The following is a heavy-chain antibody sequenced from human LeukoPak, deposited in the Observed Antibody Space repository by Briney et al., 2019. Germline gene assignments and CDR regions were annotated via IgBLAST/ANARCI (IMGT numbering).Heavy chain of an antibody. Sequence: ASVKVSCKASGYTFTSYGISWVRQAPGQGLEWMGWISAYNGNTKYAQKLQGRVTMTTDTSTSTAYMELRSLRSDDTALYYCARVFCSSSHEMVCGFDPWGQGTLVTVSS. CDR2: ISAYNGNT. CDR3: ARVFCSSSHEMVCGFDP. D-gene: IGHD6-13*01. CDR1: GYTFTSYG. V-gene: IGHV1-18*01. J-gene: IGHJ5*02.